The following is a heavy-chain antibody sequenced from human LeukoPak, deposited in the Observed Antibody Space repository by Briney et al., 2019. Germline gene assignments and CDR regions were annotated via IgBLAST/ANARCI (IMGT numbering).Heavy chain of an antibody. D-gene: IGHD6-13*01. CDR3: ATSSSSWYFRFDP. CDR1: ADSVSSNSAA. CDR2: TYYRSKWYN. J-gene: IGHJ5*02. Sequence: SQTLSLTCAISADSVSSNSAAWNWIRQSPSRSLEWLGRTYYRSKWYNDYAVSVKSRITINPGTSKNQFSLQLNSVTPEDTAVYYCATSSSSWYFRFDPWGQGTLVTVSS. V-gene: IGHV6-1*01.